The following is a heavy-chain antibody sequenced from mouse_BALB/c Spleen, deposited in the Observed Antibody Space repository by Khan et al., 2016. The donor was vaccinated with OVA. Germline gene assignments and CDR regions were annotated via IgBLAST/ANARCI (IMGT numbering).Heavy chain of an antibody. D-gene: IGHD2-3*01. CDR3: SRSRWLLPAMDY. CDR1: GYTFTNYG. Sequence: QIQLVQSGPELKKPGETVKISCKASGYTFTNYGMNWVKQAPGKGLKWMGWINTNTGEPTYAEEFKGRFAFSLETSASTAYLQINNLKNEDTATXFCSRSRWLLPAMDYWGQGTSVTGSS. J-gene: IGHJ4*01. V-gene: IGHV9-3*02. CDR2: INTNTGEP.